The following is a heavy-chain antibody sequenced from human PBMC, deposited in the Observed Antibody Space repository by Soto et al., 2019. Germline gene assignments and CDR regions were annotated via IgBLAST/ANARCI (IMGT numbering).Heavy chain of an antibody. D-gene: IGHD3-3*01. Sequence: GASVKVSCKASGYTFTGYYMHWVRQAPGQGLEWMGWINPNSGGTNYAQKFQGWVTMTRDTSISTAYMELSRPRSDDTAVYYCARALSDYDFWSGYGSYYYGMDVWGQGTTVTVSS. J-gene: IGHJ6*02. CDR3: ARALSDYDFWSGYGSYYYGMDV. CDR2: INPNSGGT. V-gene: IGHV1-2*04. CDR1: GYTFTGYY.